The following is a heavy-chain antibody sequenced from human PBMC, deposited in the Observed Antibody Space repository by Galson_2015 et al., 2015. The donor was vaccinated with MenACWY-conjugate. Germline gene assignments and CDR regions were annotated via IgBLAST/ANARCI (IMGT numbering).Heavy chain of an antibody. D-gene: IGHD1-1*01. CDR2: ISGLGKYM. V-gene: IGHV3-21*01. CDR1: GFTFTTYN. J-gene: IGHJ6*03. Sequence: SLRLSCAASGFTFTTYNINWVRQAPGKGLDWVSSISGLGKYMNYADSVRGRFTVSRDNAQNSVHLQMNGLRVEDTAVYYCAIIYHQLPHFATDYYYYRDVWGKETTVTVSS. CDR3: AIIYHQLPHFATDYYYYRDV.